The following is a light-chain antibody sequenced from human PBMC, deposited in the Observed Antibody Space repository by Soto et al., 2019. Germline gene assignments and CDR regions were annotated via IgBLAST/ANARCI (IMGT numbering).Light chain of an antibody. Sequence: QSALTQPASVSGSPGQSITISCTGTSSDVGGYNYVSWYQQHPGKAPKLMIYEVSNRPSGVSNRFSGSKSGNTASLTISGLQAEAEADYYCSSYTSSSTRVFGTGTKRTVL. CDR2: EVS. J-gene: IGLJ1*01. CDR3: SSYTSSSTRV. CDR1: SSDVGGYNY. V-gene: IGLV2-14*01.